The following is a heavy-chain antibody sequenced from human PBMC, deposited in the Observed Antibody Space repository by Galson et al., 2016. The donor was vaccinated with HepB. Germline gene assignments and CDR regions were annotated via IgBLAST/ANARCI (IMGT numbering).Heavy chain of an antibody. V-gene: IGHV3-43*01. CDR1: GFTFDDYT. J-gene: IGHJ6*02. CDR3: VKDLEGYQNYMDV. Sequence: SLRLSCAASGFTFDDYTMHWVRQAPGKGLEWLSLINWNGGSMNYADSVKGRFTISRDNSKNSLYLQMNSLRPEDSALYYCVKDLEGYQNYMDVWGPGTKVIVSS. D-gene: IGHD2-2*01. CDR2: INWNGGSM.